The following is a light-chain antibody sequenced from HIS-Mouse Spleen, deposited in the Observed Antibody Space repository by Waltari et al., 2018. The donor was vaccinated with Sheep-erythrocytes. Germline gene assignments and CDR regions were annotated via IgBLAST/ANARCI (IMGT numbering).Light chain of an antibody. V-gene: IGKV1-13*02. Sequence: AIQLTQSPSSLSASVGDRVTITCRASQGISSALAWYQQKPGKAPKLLSYDASSLESGVPSRFSGSGSGTDFTLTIRSLQPEDFATYYCQQFNSYLYTFGQGTKLEIK. CDR1: QGISSA. J-gene: IGKJ2*01. CDR2: DAS. CDR3: QQFNSYLYT.